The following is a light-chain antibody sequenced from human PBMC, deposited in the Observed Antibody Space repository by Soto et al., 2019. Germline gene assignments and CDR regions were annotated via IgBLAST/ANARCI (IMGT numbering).Light chain of an antibody. V-gene: IGKV1-12*01. Sequence: DIQMTQSPSSVSASVGDRVTITCRASQGISSWLDWYQQKPGKAPKLLIYAASSLQSGVPSRFSGSGSGTDFTLTISSLQPEDFATYYCQQAHSFPPTFGPGTKVDIK. CDR1: QGISSW. CDR2: AAS. J-gene: IGKJ3*01. CDR3: QQAHSFPPT.